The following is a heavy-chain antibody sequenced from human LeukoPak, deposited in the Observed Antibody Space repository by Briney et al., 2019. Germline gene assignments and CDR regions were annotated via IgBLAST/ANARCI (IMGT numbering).Heavy chain of an antibody. Sequence: SETLSLTCAVYGGSFSGYYWSWIRQPPGKGLEWIGEINHSGSTNYNPSLKGRVTISVDPSKNQFSLQLSSVTAADTAVYYCARLRGSYYGDYFDYWGQGTLVTVSS. CDR3: ARLRGSYYGDYFDY. CDR1: GGSFSGYY. D-gene: IGHD3-10*01. CDR2: INHSGST. V-gene: IGHV4-34*01. J-gene: IGHJ4*02.